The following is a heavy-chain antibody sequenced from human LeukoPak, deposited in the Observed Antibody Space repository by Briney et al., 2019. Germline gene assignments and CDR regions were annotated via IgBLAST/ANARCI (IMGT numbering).Heavy chain of an antibody. Sequence: GGSLRLSCAASGFTFSGSAMHWVRQASGKGLEWVGRIRSKVNNYATAYAASVKDRFTISRDDSRNTAYLQMNSLKTEDTAVYYCTTQYSSGTPGYWGQGTLVTVSS. CDR3: TTQYSSGTPGY. CDR1: GFTFSGSA. D-gene: IGHD6-19*01. CDR2: IRSKVNNYAT. J-gene: IGHJ4*02. V-gene: IGHV3-73*01.